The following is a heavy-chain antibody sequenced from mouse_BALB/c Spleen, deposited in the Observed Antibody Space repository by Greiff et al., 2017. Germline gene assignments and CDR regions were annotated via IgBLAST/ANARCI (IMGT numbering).Heavy chain of an antibody. CDR2: ISSGGST. CDR1: GFTFSSYA. Sequence: DVMLVESGGGLVKPGGSLKLSCAASGFTFSSYAMSWVRQTPEKRLEWVASISSGGSTYYPDSVKGRVTISRDNARNILYLQMSSLRSEDTAMYYCARGLTTTGYFDYWGQGTTLTVSS. D-gene: IGHD2-12*01. J-gene: IGHJ2*01. CDR3: ARGLTTTGYFDY. V-gene: IGHV5-6-5*01.